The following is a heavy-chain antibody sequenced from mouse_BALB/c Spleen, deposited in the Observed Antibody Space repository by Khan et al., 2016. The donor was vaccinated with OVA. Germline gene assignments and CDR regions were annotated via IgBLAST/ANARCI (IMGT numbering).Heavy chain of an antibody. V-gene: IGHV1S136*01. CDR2: INPYNDGT. CDR1: GYTFTSYV. Sequence: VQLKQSGPELVKPGASVKMSCKAAGYTFTSYVMHWVKQKPGQGLEWIGYINPYNDGTKYNEKFKGKATLTSDKSSSTAYMELSSLTSEDSAVYYYARYGSSPYYAMDYWGQGTSVTVSS. J-gene: IGHJ4*01. D-gene: IGHD1-1*01. CDR3: ARYGSSPYYAMDY.